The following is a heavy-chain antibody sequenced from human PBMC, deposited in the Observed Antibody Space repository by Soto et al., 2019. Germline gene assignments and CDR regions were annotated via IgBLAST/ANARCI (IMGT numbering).Heavy chain of an antibody. CDR2: IYYSGST. CDR3: SRDRADCSSTSCLYYFDY. CDR1: GGSISSGDYY. V-gene: IGHV4-30-4*01. D-gene: IGHD2-2*01. Sequence: QVQLQESGPGLVKPSQTLSLTCTVSGGSISSGDYYWSWIRQPPGKGLEWIGYIYYSGSTYYNPSLKSRVTISVDTSKNQFSLKLSSVTDADTAVYYCSRDRADCSSTSCLYYFDYWGQGTLVTVSS. J-gene: IGHJ4*02.